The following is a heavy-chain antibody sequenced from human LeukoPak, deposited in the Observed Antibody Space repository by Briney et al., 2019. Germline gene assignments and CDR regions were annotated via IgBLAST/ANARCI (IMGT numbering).Heavy chain of an antibody. V-gene: IGHV1-46*01. CDR2: INPSGSST. CDR1: GYTFTSYY. CDR3: ARTRRLSRGATIFEACY. J-gene: IGHJ4*02. D-gene: IGHD5-12*01. Sequence: ASVKVSCKASGYTFTSYYMHWVRQAPGQGLEWMGIINPSGSSTSYAQKFQGRVTMTRDTSTSTVYMELSSLRSEDTAVYYCARTRRLSRGATIFEACYWGQGTLVTVSS.